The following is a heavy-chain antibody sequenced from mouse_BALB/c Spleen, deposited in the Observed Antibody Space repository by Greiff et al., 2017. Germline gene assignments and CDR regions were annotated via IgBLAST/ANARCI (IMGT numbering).Heavy chain of an antibody. CDR2: ISSGSSTI. CDR3: ARYYRYDGCDD. J-gene: IGHJ2*01. D-gene: IGHD2-14*01. V-gene: IGHV5-17*02. Sequence: EVQRVESGGGLVQPGGSRKLSCAASGFTFSSFGMHWVRQAPEKGLEWVAYISSGSSTIYYADTVKGRFTISRDNPKNTLFLQMPSLRSEDTAMYYCARYYRYDGCDDWGQGTTLTVSS. CDR1: GFTFSSFG.